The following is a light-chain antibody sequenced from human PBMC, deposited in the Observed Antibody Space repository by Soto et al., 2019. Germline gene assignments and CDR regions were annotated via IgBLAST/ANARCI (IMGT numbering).Light chain of an antibody. CDR2: WAS. V-gene: IGKV4-1*01. CDR3: QQYYSTRT. Sequence: DIVMTQSPDSLAVSLGERATINCKSSQSVLYSSNNKNYLAWYQQKPGQPPKLLIYWASTRESGVPDXXSGXXXXXXFTLTISSLQAEDVAVYYCQQYYSTRTFGQGTKVEIK. CDR1: QSVLYSSNNKNY. J-gene: IGKJ1*01.